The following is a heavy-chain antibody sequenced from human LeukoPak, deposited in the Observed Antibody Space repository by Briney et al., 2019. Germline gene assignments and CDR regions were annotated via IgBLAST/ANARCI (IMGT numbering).Heavy chain of an antibody. J-gene: IGHJ3*02. CDR2: ISGSGGST. D-gene: IGHD3-22*01. V-gene: IGHV3-23*01. CDR1: GFTFSSYA. CDR3: AKGPGITMIVVVEDAFDI. Sequence: GGSLRLSCAASGFTFSSYAMSWVRQAPGKGLEWVSAISGSGGSTYYADSVKGRFTISRDNSKNTLYLQMNSLRAEDTAVYYCAKGPGITMIVVVEDAFDIWGQGTMVTVSS.